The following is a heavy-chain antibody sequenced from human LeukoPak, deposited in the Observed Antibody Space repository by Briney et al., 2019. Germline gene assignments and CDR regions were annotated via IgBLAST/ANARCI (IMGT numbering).Heavy chain of an antibody. D-gene: IGHD2-15*01. CDR1: GGSITSDY. CDR3: ARDHCSGGSCYGMDV. V-gene: IGHV4-59*01. J-gene: IGHJ6*02. CDR2: IYYSGST. Sequence: SETLSLTCTVSGGSITSDYWSWLRQPPGKGQERVGYIYYSGSTNYNPSLKSRVTISVDTSKNQFSLKLSSVTAADTAVYYCARDHCSGGSCYGMDVWGQGTTVTVSS.